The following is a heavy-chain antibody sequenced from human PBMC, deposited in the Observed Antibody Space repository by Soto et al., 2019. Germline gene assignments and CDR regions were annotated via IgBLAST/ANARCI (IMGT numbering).Heavy chain of an antibody. CDR2: ISGSDGKT. CDR1: GFSFGSYA. D-gene: IGHD3-3*01. V-gene: IGHV3-23*01. Sequence: GGSLRLSCAASGFSFGSYALSWVRQAPGKGLEWVSTISGSDGKTFYADSVKGRFSISRDTSQSTLYLQMNSLRADDTAMYYCARWSYLDYWGQGTRVTSPQ. J-gene: IGHJ4*02. CDR3: ARWSYLDY.